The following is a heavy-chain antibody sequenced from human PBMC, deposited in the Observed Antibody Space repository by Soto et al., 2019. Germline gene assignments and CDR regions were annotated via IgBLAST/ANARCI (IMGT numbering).Heavy chain of an antibody. Sequence: QVQLVQSGAEVKKPGASVKVSCKASGYTFSGYYIHWERQAPGQGPEWVGWINPNNGDTNYAQKYQGRVTMTRDTSITIVYMELNSLRSDDTAVYYCARGRSVAGKKFDYWGQGTLVTVS. V-gene: IGHV1-2*02. CDR2: INPNNGDT. CDR3: ARGRSVAGKKFDY. D-gene: IGHD6-19*01. CDR1: GYTFSGYY. J-gene: IGHJ4*02.